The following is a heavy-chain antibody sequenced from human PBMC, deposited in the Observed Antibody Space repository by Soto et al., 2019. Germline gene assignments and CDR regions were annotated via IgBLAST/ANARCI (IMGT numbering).Heavy chain of an antibody. D-gene: IGHD3-16*02. CDR3: AGRLRLGELSSDAEYFQH. Sequence: QVQLVESGGGVVQPGRSLRLSCAASGFTFSSYAMHWVRQAPGKGLEWVAVISYDGSNKYYADSVKGRFTISRDNSKNTLYLQMHSLRAEDTAVYYCAGRLRLGELSSDAEYFQHWGQGTLVTVSS. CDR2: ISYDGSNK. CDR1: GFTFSSYA. J-gene: IGHJ1*01. V-gene: IGHV3-30-3*01.